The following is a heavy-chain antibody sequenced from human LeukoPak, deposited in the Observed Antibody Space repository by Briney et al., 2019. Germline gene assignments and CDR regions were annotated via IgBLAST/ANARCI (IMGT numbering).Heavy chain of an antibody. V-gene: IGHV7-4-1*02. CDR3: ARGTGWNAEVPHY. Sequence: ASVKVSRKACVYTLTNYAMNWVRQAPAHACEWMGWIKTNTGNPTYAQGVTGRFVFSVDISVSTAFLEISGLKTEDTAVYFCARGTGWNAEVPHYWGQGTLITVSS. CDR2: IKTNTGNP. J-gene: IGHJ4*02. CDR1: VYTLTNYA. D-gene: IGHD1-1*01.